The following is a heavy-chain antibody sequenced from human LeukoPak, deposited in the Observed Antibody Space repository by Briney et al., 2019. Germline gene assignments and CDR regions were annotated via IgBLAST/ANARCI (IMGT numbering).Heavy chain of an antibody. CDR3: ARVRTGALDY. CDR2: IYHSGST. CDR1: GGSISSGGYY. V-gene: IGHV4-30-2*01. Sequence: SETLSLTCTVSGGSISSGGYYWSWIRQPPGKGLEWIGYIYHSGSTYYNPSLKSRVTISVDRSKNQFSLKLSSVTAADTAVYYCARVRTGALDYWGQGTLVTVPS. D-gene: IGHD3/OR15-3a*01. J-gene: IGHJ4*02.